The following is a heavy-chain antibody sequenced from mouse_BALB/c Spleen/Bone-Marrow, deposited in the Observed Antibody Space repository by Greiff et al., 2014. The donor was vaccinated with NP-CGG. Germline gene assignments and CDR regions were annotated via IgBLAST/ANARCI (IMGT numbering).Heavy chain of an antibody. CDR3: ARERDYGDYFDY. V-gene: IGHV1-14*01. Sequence: EVKLMESGPELVKPGASVKMSCKASGYTFTRYVIHWVRQKPGQGLDWIGYINPYNEGSKYNEKLKGEATLTSDKSSHTAYMELSSLTSDDSAVYYCARERDYGDYFDYWGQGTTLTVSS. J-gene: IGHJ2*01. CDR1: GYTFTRYV. D-gene: IGHD1-1*01. CDR2: INPYNEGS.